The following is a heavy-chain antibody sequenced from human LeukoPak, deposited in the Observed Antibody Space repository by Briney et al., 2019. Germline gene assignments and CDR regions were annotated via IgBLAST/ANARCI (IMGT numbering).Heavy chain of an antibody. Sequence: LSLTCTVSNDSISSYYWSWIRQAPGKGLEWVSYISSSGTTIYYADSVKGRFTISRDNAKNSLYLQMNSLRAEDTAVYYCARDETAILPFDYWGQGTLVTVSS. CDR2: ISSSGTTI. CDR1: NDSISSYY. J-gene: IGHJ4*02. CDR3: ARDETAILPFDY. D-gene: IGHD2-21*02. V-gene: IGHV3-11*01.